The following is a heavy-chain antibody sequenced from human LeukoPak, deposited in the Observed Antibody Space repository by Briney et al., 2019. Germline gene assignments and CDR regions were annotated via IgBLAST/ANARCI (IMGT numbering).Heavy chain of an antibody. CDR1: GGSISSYY. CDR3: ARQQRWLQKPAAFDY. Sequence: SETLSLTCTVSGGSISSYYWSWIRQPPGKGLEWIGYIYYSGSTNYNPSLKSRVTISVDTSKNQFSLKLSSVTAADTAVYYCARQQRWLQKPAAFDYWGQGTLVTVSS. J-gene: IGHJ4*02. V-gene: IGHV4-59*08. D-gene: IGHD4-4*01. CDR2: IYYSGST.